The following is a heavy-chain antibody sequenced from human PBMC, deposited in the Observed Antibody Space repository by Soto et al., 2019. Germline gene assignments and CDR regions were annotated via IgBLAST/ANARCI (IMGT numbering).Heavy chain of an antibody. Sequence: GESLKISCRGSGYNFNTNWFGWVRQLPGRGLEWVGIMYPGDSDTRYNPSLQGHVTLSVDVTVSTAFLQWRSLETSDTGMYFCARLPRDCNKTSCYYADHWGQGTQVTVSS. CDR1: GYNFNTNW. V-gene: IGHV5-51*01. D-gene: IGHD3-3*01. J-gene: IGHJ4*02. CDR2: MYPGDSDT. CDR3: ARLPRDCNKTSCYYADH.